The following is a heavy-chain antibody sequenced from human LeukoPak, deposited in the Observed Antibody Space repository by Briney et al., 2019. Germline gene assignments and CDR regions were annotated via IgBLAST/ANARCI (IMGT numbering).Heavy chain of an antibody. D-gene: IGHD2-2*01. J-gene: IGHJ4*02. Sequence: GGSLRLSCATSGFTFSFYGMHWVRQAPGKGLEWVAFIQYDGSYKFYADSVQGRFSISRDNSKNTLFLQMNGLRAEDTAVYYCSKPSNQLFYPNFDFWGRGPLVPVS. CDR2: IQYDGSYK. CDR1: GFTFSFYG. CDR3: SKPSNQLFYPNFDF. V-gene: IGHV3-30*02.